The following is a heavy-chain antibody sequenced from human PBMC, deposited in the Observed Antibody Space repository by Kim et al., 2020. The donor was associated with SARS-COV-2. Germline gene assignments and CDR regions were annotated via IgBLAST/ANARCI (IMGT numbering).Heavy chain of an antibody. CDR1: GFTFSGSA. V-gene: IGHV3-73*01. CDR2: IRSKANSYAT. D-gene: IGHD1-1*01. J-gene: IGHJ6*02. CDR3: TSPGTTGTTGRYYYYGMDV. Sequence: GGSLRLSCAASGFTFSGSAMHWVRQASGKGLEWVGRIRSKANSYATAYAASVKGRFTISRDDSKNTAYLQMNSLKTEDTAVYYCTSPGTTGTTGRYYYYGMDVWGQGTTVTVSS.